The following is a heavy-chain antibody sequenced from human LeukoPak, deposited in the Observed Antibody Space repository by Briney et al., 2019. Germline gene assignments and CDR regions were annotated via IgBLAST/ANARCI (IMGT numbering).Heavy chain of an antibody. J-gene: IGHJ4*02. CDR2: ITGSSTTI. D-gene: IGHD1-26*01. Sequence: GGSLRLSCAASGSTFSSYSVSWVRQAPGKRLEWVSYITGSSTTIYYAESVRGRFTISRDNAKNSLYLQMNSLRAEDTAVYYCARSGTYAYFDCWGQGTLVTVSS. CDR3: ARSGTYAYFDC. CDR1: GSTFSSYS. V-gene: IGHV3-48*01.